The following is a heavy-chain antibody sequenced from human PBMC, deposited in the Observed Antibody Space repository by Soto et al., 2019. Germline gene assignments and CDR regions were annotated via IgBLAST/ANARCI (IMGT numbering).Heavy chain of an antibody. J-gene: IGHJ5*02. CDR3: ARDMYSSDYFVKWFEP. CDR1: GFSFSSYA. D-gene: IGHD6-19*01. CDR2: ISHDGINK. Sequence: QVRLVESGGGVVQPGRSLRLSCTASGFSFSSYAMYWFRQPPGKGLEWVAVISHDGINKHYADSVKGRVTVSRDNSNHSLDLQLNSLRGEATAMYYCARDMYSSDYFVKWFEPWGQGTLVTVS. V-gene: IGHV3-30-3*01.